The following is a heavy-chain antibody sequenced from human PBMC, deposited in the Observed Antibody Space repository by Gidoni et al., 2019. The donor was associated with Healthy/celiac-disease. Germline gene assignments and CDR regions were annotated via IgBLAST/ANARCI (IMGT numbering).Heavy chain of an antibody. Sequence: EVQLLESGGGLVQPGGSLRLSCAASGFTFSSYAMSWVRQAPGKGLEWVSTVSNSGSSTYFADSVKGRFTISRDNSKITLYLQMNSLRAEDTAVYYCAKTPSMTTGRSFDYWGQGTLVTVSS. CDR3: AKTPSMTTGRSFDY. CDR1: GFTFSSYA. J-gene: IGHJ4*02. D-gene: IGHD4-4*01. CDR2: VSNSGSST. V-gene: IGHV3-23*01.